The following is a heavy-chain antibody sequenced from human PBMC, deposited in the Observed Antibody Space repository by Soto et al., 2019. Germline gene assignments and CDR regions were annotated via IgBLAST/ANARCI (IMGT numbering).Heavy chain of an antibody. D-gene: IGHD5-12*01. V-gene: IGHV1-8*01. Sequence: ASVKVSCKASGYTFTSYDINWVRQATGQGLERMGWMNPNSGNTGYAQKFQGRVTMTRNTSISTAYMELSSLRSEDTAVYYYARSHSGYDYYYYYMDVWGKGTTVTVSS. CDR3: ARSHSGYDYYYYYMDV. J-gene: IGHJ6*03. CDR1: GYTFTSYD. CDR2: MNPNSGNT.